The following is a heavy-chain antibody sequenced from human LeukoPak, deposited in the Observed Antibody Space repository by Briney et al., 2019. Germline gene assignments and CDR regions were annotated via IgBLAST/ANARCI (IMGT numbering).Heavy chain of an antibody. V-gene: IGHV4-31*03. CDR1: GGPIRSGAYY. CDR3: ARGGTSANFQH. Sequence: SETLSLTCTVSGGPIRSGAYYWSWIRQRPGKGLEWIGYIYYSGSTHYNPSLQSRVSISVDTSQNQFSLKLSSVTAADTAVYYCARGGTSANFQHWGQGTLLTVSS. J-gene: IGHJ1*01. CDR2: IYYSGST.